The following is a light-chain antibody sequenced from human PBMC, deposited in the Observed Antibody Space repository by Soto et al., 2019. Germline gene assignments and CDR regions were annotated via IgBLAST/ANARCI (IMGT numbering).Light chain of an antibody. V-gene: IGKV1-5*03. CDR2: KAS. J-gene: IGKJ4*01. Sequence: DIQMTQSPSTLSASVGDRVTITCRASQSISTWLAWYQQKPGKAPKLLIYKASSLESGVPSRFSGSGSGTEFTLTIRRLQPDDFATYYCQQYNSYSHLTFGGGTKVDIK. CDR1: QSISTW. CDR3: QQYNSYSHLT.